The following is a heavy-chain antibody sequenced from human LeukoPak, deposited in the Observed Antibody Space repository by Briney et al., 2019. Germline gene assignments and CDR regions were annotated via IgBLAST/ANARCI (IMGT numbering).Heavy chain of an antibody. CDR1: GFTFKKYD. J-gene: IGHJ4*02. D-gene: IGHD3-10*01. CDR3: ALLGSKLLFRIDY. V-gene: IGHV3-23*01. CDR2: IRASGGAT. Sequence: GGSLRLSCAASGFTFKKYDVIWVRQAPGKGLEWVSGIRASGGATSYADSVKGLFNISRDNSENTLYLLMNSLRGEDTAIYYCALLGSKLLFRIDYWGQGTLVTVSS.